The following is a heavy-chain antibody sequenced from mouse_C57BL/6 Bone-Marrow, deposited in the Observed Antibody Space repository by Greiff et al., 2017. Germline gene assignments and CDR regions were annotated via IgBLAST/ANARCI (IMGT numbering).Heavy chain of an antibody. Sequence: QVTLKVSGPGILQPSQTLSLTCSFSGFSLRPFGMGVGWIRQPSGKGLEWLAHIWWDDDKYYNPALKSRLTISKDTSKNHVLLKIATVDTADTDTYYCARYGNYAFAYWGQGTLVTVSA. CDR2: IWWDDDK. D-gene: IGHD2-1*01. V-gene: IGHV8-8*01. J-gene: IGHJ3*01. CDR1: GFSLRPFGMG. CDR3: ARYGNYAFAY.